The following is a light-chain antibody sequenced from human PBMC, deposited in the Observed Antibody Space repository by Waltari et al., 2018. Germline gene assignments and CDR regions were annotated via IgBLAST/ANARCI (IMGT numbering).Light chain of an antibody. CDR3: LQYDNVPLT. V-gene: IGKV1-33*01. Sequence: DIQMTQSPSSLSASVGDRVTITCQASHDIENYLNWYQQRPGKAPKLLIYVASNLQTGVPTRFSGSGSGTYFTFTISSLQPEDIATYYCLQYDNVPLTVGGGTKVEIK. CDR2: VAS. J-gene: IGKJ4*01. CDR1: HDIENY.